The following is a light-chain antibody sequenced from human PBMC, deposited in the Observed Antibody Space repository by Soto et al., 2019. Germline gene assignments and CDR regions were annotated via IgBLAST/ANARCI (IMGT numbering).Light chain of an antibody. CDR3: QQYGRSLGYT. CDR2: GAS. V-gene: IGKV3-20*01. J-gene: IGKJ2*01. Sequence: EIVLTQSPGTLSLSPGERATLSCRASQSVSNNYLAWYQQKPCQTPRRLIYGASSRATGIPDRFSGSGSGTDFTLTISRLEPEDFAVYFCQQYGRSLGYTFGQGTKLEIK. CDR1: QSVSNNY.